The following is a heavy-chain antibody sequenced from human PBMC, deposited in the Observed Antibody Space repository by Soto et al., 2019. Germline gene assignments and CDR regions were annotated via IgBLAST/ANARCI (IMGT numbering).Heavy chain of an antibody. D-gene: IGHD3-3*01. Sequence: LSLTFTVSGGSISSYYWSWIRQPPGKGLEWIGYIYYSGSTNYNPSPKSRVTISLDTSKNQFSLKLSSVTAADTAVYYCARVSYYDFWSGYVFDYWGQGTLVTVSS. V-gene: IGHV4-59*01. J-gene: IGHJ4*02. CDR3: ARVSYYDFWSGYVFDY. CDR1: GGSISSYY. CDR2: IYYSGST.